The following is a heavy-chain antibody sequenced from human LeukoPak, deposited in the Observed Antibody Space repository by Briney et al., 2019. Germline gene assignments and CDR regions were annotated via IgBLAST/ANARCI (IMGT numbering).Heavy chain of an antibody. CDR1: GFMFSSYD. CDR3: AKEDSSGTRFEC. D-gene: IGHD3-22*01. CDR2: IGGSGGNI. V-gene: IGHV3-23*01. Sequence: GGSLRLSCEASGFMFSSYDMSWVRQAPGKGLEWVAGIGGSGGNIKYADSVKGRFTISRDNSRNILYLQMNSLRAEDTAVYHCAKEDSSGTRFECWGRGSLVTVSS. J-gene: IGHJ4*02.